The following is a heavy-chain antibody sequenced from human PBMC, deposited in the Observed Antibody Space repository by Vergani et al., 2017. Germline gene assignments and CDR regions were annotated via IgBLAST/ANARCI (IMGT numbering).Heavy chain of an antibody. Sequence: QVQLQQWGAGLLKPSETLSLTCAVYGGSFSGYYWSWIRQPPGKGLEWIGEINHSGSTNYNPSLKSRVTISVDTSKNQFSLKLSSETAADTAVYYCARDTAAGFGPDYWGQGTLVTVSS. CDR3: ARDTAAGFGPDY. J-gene: IGHJ4*02. V-gene: IGHV4-34*01. CDR2: INHSGST. CDR1: GGSFSGYY. D-gene: IGHD6-13*01.